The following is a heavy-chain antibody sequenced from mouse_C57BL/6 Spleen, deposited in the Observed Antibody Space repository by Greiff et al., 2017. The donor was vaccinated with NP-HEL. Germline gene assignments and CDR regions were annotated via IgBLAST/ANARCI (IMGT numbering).Heavy chain of an antibody. D-gene: IGHD1-1*01. V-gene: IGHV1-54*01. J-gene: IGHJ2*01. CDR1: GYAFTNYL. CDR2: INPGSGGT. Sequence: QVQLQQSGAELVRPGTSVKVSCKASGYAFTNYLIEWVKQRPGQGLEWIGVINPGSGGTNYNEKFKGKATLTADKSSTTAYIQLSSLTSEDSAVYFCARSMTTVVATNYFDYWGQGTTLTVSS. CDR3: ARSMTTVVATNYFDY.